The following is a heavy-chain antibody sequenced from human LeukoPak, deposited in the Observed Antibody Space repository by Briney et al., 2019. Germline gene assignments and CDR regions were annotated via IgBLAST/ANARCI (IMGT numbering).Heavy chain of an antibody. Sequence: SETLSLTCTVSGDSISSTGYYWCWIRQPPGKGLKWIASMYHSGSTYRNPSLKSRVTISVETSKNQLSLKLSSVTAADTAIYYCARHEHSASFYGLSWFDPWGQGTLVTVSS. J-gene: IGHJ5*02. CDR2: MYHSGST. CDR1: GDSISSTGYY. CDR3: ARHEHSASFYGLSWFDP. V-gene: IGHV4-39*01. D-gene: IGHD4-17*01.